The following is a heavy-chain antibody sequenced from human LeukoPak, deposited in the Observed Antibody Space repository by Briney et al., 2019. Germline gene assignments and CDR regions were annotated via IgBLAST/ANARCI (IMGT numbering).Heavy chain of an antibody. CDR3: ASGGDFAFDI. CDR1: GGSISSYY. CDR2: IYYSGST. D-gene: IGHD2-21*02. J-gene: IGHJ3*02. V-gene: IGHV4-59*08. Sequence: SETLSLTCTVSGGSISSYYWSWIRQPPGKGLEWIGYIYYSGSTNYNPSLKSRVTISVDTSKTQFTLKLSSGTAADTAVYYCASGGDFAFDIWGQGTMVTVSS.